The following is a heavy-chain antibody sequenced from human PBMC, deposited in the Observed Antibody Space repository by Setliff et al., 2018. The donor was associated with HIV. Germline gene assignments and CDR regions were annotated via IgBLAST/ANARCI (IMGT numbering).Heavy chain of an antibody. J-gene: IGHJ4*02. CDR2: IKQDGSEK. CDR1: GFTFSTYW. D-gene: IGHD1-26*01. Sequence: LSLSCAASGFTFSTYWMTWVRQATGKGLEWVATIKQDGSEKYYVDSVKGRFTISRDNAKNSLYLQMNSLRAEDTAVYYCARDVGDSWGQGTLVTVSS. V-gene: IGHV3-7*01. CDR3: ARDVGDS.